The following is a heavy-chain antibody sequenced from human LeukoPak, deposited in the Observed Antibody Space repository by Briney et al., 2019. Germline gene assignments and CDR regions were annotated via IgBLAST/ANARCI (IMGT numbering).Heavy chain of an antibody. J-gene: IGHJ5*02. V-gene: IGHV1-2*02. D-gene: IGHD1-14*01. CDR2: INPNSGGT. Sequence: EASVKVSCKASGYTFTGYYMHWVRQAPGQGLEWMGWINPNSGGTNYAQKFQGRVTMTRDTPISTAYMELSRLRSDDTAVYYCARDGEPPATWFDPWGQGTLVTVFS. CDR3: ARDGEPPATWFDP. CDR1: GYTFTGYY.